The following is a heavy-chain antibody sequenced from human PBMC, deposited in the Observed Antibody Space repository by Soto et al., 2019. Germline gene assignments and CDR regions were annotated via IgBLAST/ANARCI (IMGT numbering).Heavy chain of an antibody. CDR3: ASRVRIDAFDI. CDR2: ISYSGST. V-gene: IGHV4-59*08. J-gene: IGHJ3*02. D-gene: IGHD1-1*01. Sequence: WTWIRPPPGKGLEWIGYISYSGSTNYNPSLKSRVTISADTSKNQFSLKLSSVTAADTAVYYCASRVRIDAFDIWGQGTMVTVSS.